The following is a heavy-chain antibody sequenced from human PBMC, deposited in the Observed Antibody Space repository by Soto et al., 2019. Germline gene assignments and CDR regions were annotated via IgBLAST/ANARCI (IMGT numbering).Heavy chain of an antibody. V-gene: IGHV5-51*01. CDR2: IYPGDYDT. CDR1: GYTFTNYW. D-gene: IGHD6-19*01. J-gene: IGHJ4*02. Sequence: PGASLKISCKGSGYTFTNYWSGWVRQMPGTGLEWMGLIYPGDYDTRYSPSFQGQVYISVDQFIPTAYLQWDSLKASESAMYYCARHSRNNSTYGLYDSWGQGTLVTVSS. CDR3: ARHSRNNSTYGLYDS.